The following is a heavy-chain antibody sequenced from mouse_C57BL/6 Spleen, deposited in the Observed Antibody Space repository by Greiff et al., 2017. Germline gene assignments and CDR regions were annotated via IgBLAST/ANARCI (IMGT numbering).Heavy chain of an antibody. J-gene: IGHJ4*01. CDR3: ARGTKMDY. Sequence: QVQLQQPGAELVKPGASVKLSCKASGYTFTSYWMQWVKQRPGQGLEWIGEIDPSDSYTNYNQKFKGKATLTVDTSSSTAYMQLSSLTSEDSAVYYCARGTKMDYWGQGTSVTVSS. V-gene: IGHV1-50*01. CDR1: GYTFTSYW. D-gene: IGHD1-3*01. CDR2: IDPSDSYT.